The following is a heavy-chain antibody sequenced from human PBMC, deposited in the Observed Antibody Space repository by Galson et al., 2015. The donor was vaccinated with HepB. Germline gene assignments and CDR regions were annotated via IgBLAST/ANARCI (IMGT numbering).Heavy chain of an antibody. D-gene: IGHD6-19*01. J-gene: IGHJ5*02. CDR1: GFSFSSYA. CDR3: AKAKLAVGDFAGCFSS. CDR2: ISGRGGTT. V-gene: IGHV3-23*01. Sequence: SLRLSCAASGFSFSSYAMTWVRQAPGRGLEWVSTISGRGGTTYYDDSVRGRFVVSRDNSNDILFLQLNTLRAEDAALYYCAKAKLAVGDFAGCFSSWGQGTLITVSS.